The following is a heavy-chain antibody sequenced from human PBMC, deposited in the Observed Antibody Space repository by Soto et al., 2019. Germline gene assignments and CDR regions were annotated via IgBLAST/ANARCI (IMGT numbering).Heavy chain of an antibody. D-gene: IGHD2-2*01. CDR2: ISYDGSNK. Sequence: GGSLRLSCAASGFTFSSYAMHWVRQAPGKGLEWVAVISYDGSNKYYADSVKGRFTISRDNSKNTLYLQMNSLRAEDTAVYYCAREDSYCSSTSCNNGMDVWGQGTTVTVSS. CDR1: GFTFSSYA. J-gene: IGHJ6*02. CDR3: AREDSYCSSTSCNNGMDV. V-gene: IGHV3-30-3*01.